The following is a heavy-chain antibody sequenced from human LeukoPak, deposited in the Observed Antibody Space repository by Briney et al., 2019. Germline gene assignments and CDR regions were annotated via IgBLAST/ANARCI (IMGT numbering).Heavy chain of an antibody. CDR1: GYSISSGYY. V-gene: IGHV4-38-2*02. D-gene: IGHD1-26*01. CDR2: IYHSGST. Sequence: SETLSLTCTVSGYSISSGYYWGWIRQPPGKGLEWIGSIYHSGSTYYNTSLKSRVTISVDTSKNQFSLKLSSVTAADTAVYYCARIVGATSENWGQGTLVTVSS. CDR3: ARIVGATSEN. J-gene: IGHJ4*02.